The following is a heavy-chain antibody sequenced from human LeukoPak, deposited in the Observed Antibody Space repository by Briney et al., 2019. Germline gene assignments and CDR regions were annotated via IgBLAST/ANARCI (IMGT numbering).Heavy chain of an antibody. CDR3: ARDTSAWPDAFDI. V-gene: IGHV4-39*07. J-gene: IGHJ3*02. CDR2: IYYSGST. CDR1: GGSISSSSYY. D-gene: IGHD6-19*01. Sequence: SQTLSLTCTLSGGSISSSSYYWGWIRQPPGKGLEWIGSIYYSGSTYYNPSLKSRVTISVDTSKKQFSLNLTSVTAADTAVYYCARDTSAWPDAFDIWGLGTMVTVSS.